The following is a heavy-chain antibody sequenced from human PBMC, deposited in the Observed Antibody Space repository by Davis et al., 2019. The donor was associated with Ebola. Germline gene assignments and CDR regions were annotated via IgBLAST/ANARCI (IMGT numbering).Heavy chain of an antibody. D-gene: IGHD1-1*01. V-gene: IGHV4-39*01. J-gene: IGHJ4*02. CDR2: IYYSGST. Sequence: PSETLSLTCTVSGGSISSSSYYWGWIRQPPGKGLEWIGSIYYSGSTYYNPSLKSRVTISVDTSKNQFSLKLSSVTAADTAVYYCARLHDNWNDEVVFDYWGQGTLVTVSS. CDR1: GGSISSSSYY. CDR3: ARLHDNWNDEVVFDY.